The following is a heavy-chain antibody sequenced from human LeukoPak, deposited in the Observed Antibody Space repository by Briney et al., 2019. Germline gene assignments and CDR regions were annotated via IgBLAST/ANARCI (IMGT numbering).Heavy chain of an antibody. CDR3: ARDPHSVITMVNDAFDI. CDR1: GFTFSSYS. D-gene: IGHD3-10*01. Sequence: GGSLRLSCAASGFTFSSYSMNWVRQAPGKGLEWVSSISSSSSYIYYADSVKGRFTIPRDNAKNSLYLQMNSLRAEDTAVYYCARDPHSVITMVNDAFDIWGQGTMVTVSS. V-gene: IGHV3-21*01. J-gene: IGHJ3*02. CDR2: ISSSSSYI.